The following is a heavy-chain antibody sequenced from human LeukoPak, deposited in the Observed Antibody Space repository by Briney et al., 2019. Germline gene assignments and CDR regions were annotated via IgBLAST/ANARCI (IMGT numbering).Heavy chain of an antibody. J-gene: IGHJ4*02. V-gene: IGHV4-4*02. D-gene: IGHD3-22*01. CDR3: ARAPYYYDSSGYYFDY. CDR2: IYHSGST. Sequence: SGTLSLTCAVSGGSISSSNWWRWVRQPPGKGLEGIGEIYHSGSTNYNPSLNSRVTISVDKSKNQFSLKLSSVTAADTAVYYCARAPYYYDSSGYYFDYWGQGTLVTVSS. CDR1: GGSISSSNW.